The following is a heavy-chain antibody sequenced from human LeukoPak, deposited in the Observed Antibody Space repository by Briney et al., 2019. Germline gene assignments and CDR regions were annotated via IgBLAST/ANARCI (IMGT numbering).Heavy chain of an antibody. CDR2: IDPSDSYT. Sequence: GASLKISCKGSGYSFTSYWISWVRQLPGKGLEWMGTIDPSDSYTNYSPSFQGHVTISADKSISTAYLQWSSLKASDTAMYYCARQGAWFDPWGQGTLVTVSS. D-gene: IGHD1-26*01. CDR1: GYSFTSYW. CDR3: ARQGAWFDP. J-gene: IGHJ5*02. V-gene: IGHV5-10-1*01.